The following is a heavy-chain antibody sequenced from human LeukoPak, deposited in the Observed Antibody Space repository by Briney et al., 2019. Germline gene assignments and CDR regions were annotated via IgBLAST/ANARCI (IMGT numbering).Heavy chain of an antibody. CDR2: IYYSGST. D-gene: IGHD6-13*01. V-gene: IGHV4-59*01. J-gene: IGHJ4*02. Sequence: PSETLSLTCTVSGGSISSYYWSWIRQPPGKGLEWIGYIYYSGSTNYNPSLKSRVTISVDTSKNQFSLKLSSVTAADTAVYYCARLAAAGTTSPFDYWGQGTLVTVSS. CDR1: GGSISSYY. CDR3: ARLAAAGTTSPFDY.